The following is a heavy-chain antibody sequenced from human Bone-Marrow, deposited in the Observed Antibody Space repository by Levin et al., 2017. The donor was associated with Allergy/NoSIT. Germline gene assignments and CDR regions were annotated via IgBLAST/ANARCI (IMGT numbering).Heavy chain of an antibody. V-gene: IGHV2-70*04. Sequence: GSGPTLVKPTQTLTLTCTFSGFSLSTSGMRVSWIRQPPGKALEWLARIDWNDDKFYSRSLKTRLTISKDTSKNQVVLTMKNMDRVDTATYYCARTHVNDFGSESYSSYFDSWGQGTLVTVSS. CDR1: GFSLSTSGMR. CDR3: ARTHVNDFGSESYSSYFDS. J-gene: IGHJ4*02. D-gene: IGHD3-10*01. CDR2: IDWNDDK.